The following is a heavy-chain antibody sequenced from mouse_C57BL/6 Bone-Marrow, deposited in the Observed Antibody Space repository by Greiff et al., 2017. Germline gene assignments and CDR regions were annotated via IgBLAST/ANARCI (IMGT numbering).Heavy chain of an antibody. CDR1: GYTFTSYW. D-gene: IGHD2-4*01. CDR2: IYPGSGST. J-gene: IGHJ3*01. V-gene: IGHV1-55*01. CDR3: ARKNYDYDAWCAY. Sequence: VQLQQPGAELVKPGASVKMSCKASGYTFTSYWITWVKQRPGQGLEWIGDIYPGSGSTNYNEKFKSKATLTVDTSSSTAYMQLSSLTSEDSAVYYCARKNYDYDAWCAYGGQGTLVTVAA.